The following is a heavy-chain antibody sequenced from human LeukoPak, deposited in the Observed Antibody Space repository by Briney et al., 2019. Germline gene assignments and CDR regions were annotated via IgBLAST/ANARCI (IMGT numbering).Heavy chain of an antibody. CDR2: IDHSGST. CDR3: ARGIEEIDY. CDR1: GGSFSGYY. V-gene: IGHV4-34*01. Sequence: TSETLSLTCAVYGGSFSGYYWSWIRQPPGKGLEWIGEIDHSGSTNYNPSLKSRVTISVDTSKNQFSLKLSSVTAADTAVYYCARGIEEIDYWGQGTLVTVSS. J-gene: IGHJ4*02. D-gene: IGHD5-24*01.